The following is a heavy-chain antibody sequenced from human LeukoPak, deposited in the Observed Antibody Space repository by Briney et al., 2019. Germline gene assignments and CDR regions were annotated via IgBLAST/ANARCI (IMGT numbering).Heavy chain of an antibody. Sequence: ASVKVSCKASGGTFSSYAISWVRQAPGQGLEWMGWISGYNGKTNYAQNLQGRVTMTTDTSTSTAYMELGSLRSDDMAVYYCARDRVYDYSNPRGFDYWGQGTLVTVSS. CDR1: GGTFSSYA. J-gene: IGHJ4*02. V-gene: IGHV1-18*03. CDR3: ARDRVYDYSNPRGFDY. D-gene: IGHD4-11*01. CDR2: ISGYNGKT.